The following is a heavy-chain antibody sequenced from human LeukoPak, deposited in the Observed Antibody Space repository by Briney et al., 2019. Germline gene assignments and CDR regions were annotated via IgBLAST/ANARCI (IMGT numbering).Heavy chain of an antibody. J-gene: IGHJ5*02. D-gene: IGHD2-2*02. CDR2: IYTSGST. V-gene: IGHV4-4*07. CDR3: AREGICSSTSCYINNWFDP. Sequence: SETLSLTCTVSGGSISSYYWSWIRQPAGKGLEWIGRIYTSGSTNYNPSLKSRVTMSVDTSKNQFSLKLSSVTAADTAVYYCAREGICSSTSCYINNWFDPWGRGTLVTVSS. CDR1: GGSISSYY.